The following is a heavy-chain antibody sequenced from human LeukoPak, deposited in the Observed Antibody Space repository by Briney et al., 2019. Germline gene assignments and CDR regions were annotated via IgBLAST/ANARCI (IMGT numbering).Heavy chain of an antibody. J-gene: IGHJ4*02. V-gene: IGHV3-30*18. D-gene: IGHD2-21*02. Sequence: GGSLRLSCAASGFTFSSYGMHWVRQAPGKGLEWVAVISYDGSNKYYAGSVKGRFTISRDNSKNTLYLQMNSLRAEDTAVYYCAKVSPCGGDCYPNDYYFDYWGQGTLVTVSS. CDR1: GFTFSSYG. CDR3: AKVSPCGGDCYPNDYYFDY. CDR2: ISYDGSNK.